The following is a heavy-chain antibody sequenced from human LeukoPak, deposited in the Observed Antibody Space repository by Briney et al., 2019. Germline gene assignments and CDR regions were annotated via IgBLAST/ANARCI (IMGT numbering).Heavy chain of an antibody. CDR1: GFTFSSYG. Sequence: PGGSLRLSCAASGFTFSSYGMHWVRQAPGKGLEWVAVILSDGSKEFYTDSVKGRFTISRDNSKNTLYLQMNSLRAEDTAVYYCARLGGDPYYFDYWGQETLVTVSS. CDR2: ILSDGSKE. J-gene: IGHJ4*02. CDR3: ARLGGDPYYFDY. D-gene: IGHD3-16*01. V-gene: IGHV3-33*01.